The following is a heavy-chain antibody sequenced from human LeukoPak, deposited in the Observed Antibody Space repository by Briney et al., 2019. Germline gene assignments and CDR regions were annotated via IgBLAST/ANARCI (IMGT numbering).Heavy chain of an antibody. J-gene: IGHJ4*02. CDR1: GFTFDDYA. CDR3: AALDHGHDY. CDR2: ISWNSGSI. V-gene: IGHV3-9*01. Sequence: GGSLRLSCAASGFTFDDYAMHWVRQAPGKGLEWVSGISWNSGSIGYADPVKGRFTISRDNAKNSLYLQMNSLRAEDTAVYYCAALDHGHDYWGQGTLVTVSS.